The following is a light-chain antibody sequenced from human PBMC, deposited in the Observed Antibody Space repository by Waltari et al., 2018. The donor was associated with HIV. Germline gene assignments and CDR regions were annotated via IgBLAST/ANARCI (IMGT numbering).Light chain of an antibody. Sequence: VLTQSPDTLSLSPGDRATLSCRASQNINSNYLAWYQQKPDQAPRLLIYGASTRATGIPDRFGGSGSGTDFTLTVSRVEPEDFAVYYCQQFGDSPWTFGQGTKVEIK. CDR2: GAS. CDR1: QNINSNY. CDR3: QQFGDSPWT. V-gene: IGKV3-20*01. J-gene: IGKJ1*01.